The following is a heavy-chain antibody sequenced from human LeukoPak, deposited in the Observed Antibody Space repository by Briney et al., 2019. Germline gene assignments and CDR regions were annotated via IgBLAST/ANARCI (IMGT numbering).Heavy chain of an antibody. J-gene: IGHJ4*02. CDR1: GFTFSSYW. D-gene: IGHD2-2*01. Sequence: GGSLRLSCAASGFTFSSYWMSWVRQARGKGLEWVANIKQDGREKYYVDSVKGRFTISRDNAKNSLYLQMNSLRAEDTAVYYCARDTRVPAAMNYWGQGTLVTVSS. CDR3: ARDTRVPAAMNY. CDR2: IKQDGREK. V-gene: IGHV3-7*01.